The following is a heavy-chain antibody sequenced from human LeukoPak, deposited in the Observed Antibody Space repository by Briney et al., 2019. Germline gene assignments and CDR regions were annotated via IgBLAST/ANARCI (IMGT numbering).Heavy chain of an antibody. CDR2: INPDSGDT. CDR3: ARGSVVVVPAANYNWFDP. V-gene: IGHV1-2*02. J-gene: IGHJ5*02. D-gene: IGHD2-2*01. CDR1: GYTLTSYD. Sequence: GASVKVSCKASGYTLTSYDINWVRQAPGQGLEWMGWINPDSGDTNYAQKFQGRVTMTRDTSISTAYMELSSLRSDDTAVYYCARGSVVVVPAANYNWFDPWGQGTLVTVSS.